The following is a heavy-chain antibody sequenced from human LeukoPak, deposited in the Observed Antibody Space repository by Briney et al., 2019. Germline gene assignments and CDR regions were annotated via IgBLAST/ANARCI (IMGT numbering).Heavy chain of an antibody. CDR2: IYYSGST. Sequence: KPSETLSLTCPVSGGSISSYYWSWIRQPPGKGLEWIGYIYYSGSTNYNPSLKSRVTISVDTSKNQFSLKLSSVTAADTAVYYCAREVTTTAPFGYWGQGTLVTVSS. D-gene: IGHD1-1*01. J-gene: IGHJ4*02. CDR1: GGSISSYY. V-gene: IGHV4-59*01. CDR3: AREVTTTAPFGY.